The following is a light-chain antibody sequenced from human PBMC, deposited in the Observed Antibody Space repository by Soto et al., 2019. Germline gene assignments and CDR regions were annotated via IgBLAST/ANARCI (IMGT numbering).Light chain of an antibody. Sequence: IVMTQSPATLSVSPGETASLSSRASQSAGTFLAWYQQKPGQAPRLLIYYISTRATGIPARFSGSGSGTEFTLTINSLQSEDSAVYYCQQHNQWPITFGQGTRLENK. CDR1: QSAGTF. CDR3: QQHNQWPIT. V-gene: IGKV3D-15*01. CDR2: YIS. J-gene: IGKJ5*01.